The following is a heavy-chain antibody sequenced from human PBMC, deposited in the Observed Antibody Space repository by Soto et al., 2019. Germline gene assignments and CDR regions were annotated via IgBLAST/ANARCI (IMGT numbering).Heavy chain of an antibody. D-gene: IGHD3-3*01. J-gene: IGHJ4*02. CDR1: GFTFSSYS. Sequence: EVQLVESGGGLVKPGGSLRLSCAASGFTFSSYSMNWVRQAPGKGLEWVSSISSSSRYIYYADSVKGRFTISRDNAKKSLYLQMNSLRAEDTAVYYCARDFWSGYSEEGLDYWGQGTLVTVSS. CDR3: ARDFWSGYSEEGLDY. V-gene: IGHV3-21*01. CDR2: ISSSSRYI.